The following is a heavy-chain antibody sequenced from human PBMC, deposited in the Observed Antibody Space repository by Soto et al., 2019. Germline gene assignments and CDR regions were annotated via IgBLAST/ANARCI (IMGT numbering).Heavy chain of an antibody. D-gene: IGHD3-16*01. CDR2: ISPYTGNT. V-gene: IGHV1-18*01. J-gene: IGHJ6*02. CDR3: VMVDNYVTPTPQDV. Sequence: QVQLVQSGDEVKKPGASVKVSCKASGYIFVNYGIAWVRQAPGQGLEWMGWISPYTGNTHSATKIQGRLTMTTATXXSTAYMDLGRLTSDETAVYYCVMVDNYVTPTPQDVWGQGTTVTVSS. CDR1: GYIFVNYG.